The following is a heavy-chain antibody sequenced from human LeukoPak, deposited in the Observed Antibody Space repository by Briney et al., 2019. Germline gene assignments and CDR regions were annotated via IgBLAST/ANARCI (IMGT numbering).Heavy chain of an antibody. CDR2: INTKSGGT. D-gene: IGHD3-9*01. V-gene: IGHV1-2*02. Sequence: ASVTVSFKASGYTFTDYYIHWVRQAPGQGLEWMGWINTKSGGTNYAQKFQDRVTMTRDTSISTAYMELSRLRSDDTAVYYCARDNDILTGDWFDPWGQGTLVTVSS. CDR3: ARDNDILTGDWFDP. J-gene: IGHJ5*02. CDR1: GYTFTDYY.